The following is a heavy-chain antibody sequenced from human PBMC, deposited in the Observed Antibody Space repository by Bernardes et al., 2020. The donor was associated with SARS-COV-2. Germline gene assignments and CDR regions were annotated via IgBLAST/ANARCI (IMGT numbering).Heavy chain of an antibody. J-gene: IGHJ6*02. Sequence: GGSLRLSCAASGFTFSSYAMSWVRQAPGKGLEWVSAISGSGGSTYYTDSVKGRFTISRDNSKNTLYLQMNSLRAEDTAVYYCAKEIRRSGFDLLFSSPDYYYGMDVWGQGTTVTVSS. CDR1: GFTFSSYA. CDR3: AKEIRRSGFDLLFSSPDYYYGMDV. CDR2: ISGSGGST. D-gene: IGHD3-10*01. V-gene: IGHV3-23*01.